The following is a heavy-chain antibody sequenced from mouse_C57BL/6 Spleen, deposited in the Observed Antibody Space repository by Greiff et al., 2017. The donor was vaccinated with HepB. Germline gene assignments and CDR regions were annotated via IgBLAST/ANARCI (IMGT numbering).Heavy chain of an antibody. J-gene: IGHJ1*03. CDR3: ARTEFYYGSSYGGYFDV. Sequence: VQLKESGPELVKPGASVKMSCKASGYTFTDYNMHWVKQSHGKSLEWIGYINPNNGGTSYNQKFKGKATLTVNKSSSTAYMELRSLTSEDSAVYYCARTEFYYGSSYGGYFDVWGTGTTVTVSS. V-gene: IGHV1-22*01. D-gene: IGHD1-1*01. CDR2: INPNNGGT. CDR1: GYTFTDYN.